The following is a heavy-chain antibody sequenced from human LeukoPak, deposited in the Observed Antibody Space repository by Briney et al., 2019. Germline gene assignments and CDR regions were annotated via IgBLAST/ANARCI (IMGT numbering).Heavy chain of an antibody. Sequence: GGSLRLSCAASGFTFSSYSMNWVRPAPGKGLEWVSSISSSSSYIFYADFGKGPFTISRDKAKNSLYLQMNSLRAEDTAVYYCARALGELSQIDYWGQGTLVTVSS. D-gene: IGHD3-16*02. CDR3: ARALGELSQIDY. CDR1: GFTFSSYS. J-gene: IGHJ4*02. CDR2: ISSSSSYI. V-gene: IGHV3-21*01.